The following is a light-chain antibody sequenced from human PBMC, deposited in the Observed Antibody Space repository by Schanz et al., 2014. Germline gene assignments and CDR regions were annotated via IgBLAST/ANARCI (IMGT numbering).Light chain of an antibody. CDR3: SSFTSSLRWV. Sequence: QSALTQPASVSGSPGQSVTISCTGISSDVGSYKLVSWYQQHPGKAPKLMIYEATKRPSGVSDRFSGSKSGKTASLTISGLQAEDEADYYCSSFTSSLRWVFGGGTKVTVL. J-gene: IGLJ3*02. CDR2: EAT. V-gene: IGLV2-14*02. CDR1: SSDVGSYKL.